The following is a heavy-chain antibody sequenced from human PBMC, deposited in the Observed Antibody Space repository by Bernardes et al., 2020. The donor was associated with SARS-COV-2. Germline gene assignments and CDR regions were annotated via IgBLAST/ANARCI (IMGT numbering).Heavy chain of an antibody. CDR2: IYYSGST. D-gene: IGHD3-22*01. Sequence: SETLSLTCTVSGGSISSGGYYWSWIRQHPGKGLEWIGYIYYSGSTYYNPSLKSRVTISVDTSKNQFSLKLSSVTAADTAVYYCARGGPPSLLLPFDYWGQGTLVTVSS. V-gene: IGHV4-31*03. CDR3: ARGGPPSLLLPFDY. CDR1: GGSISSGGYY. J-gene: IGHJ4*02.